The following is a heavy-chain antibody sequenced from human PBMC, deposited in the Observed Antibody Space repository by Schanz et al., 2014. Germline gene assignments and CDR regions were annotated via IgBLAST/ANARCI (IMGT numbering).Heavy chain of an antibody. J-gene: IGHJ4*02. D-gene: IGHD2-15*01. Sequence: EVQLVESGGGLVQPGGSLRLSCAASGFTFTTNAMSWVRQPPGKGLEWVSAINGNGGSTYFADSVKGRFTISRDNSDNTLFLQMNSLRAEDTAVYYCAKVREWWPYYFDYGGQGTLVTVSS. CDR3: AKVREWWPYYFDY. CDR1: GFTFTTNA. CDR2: INGNGGST. V-gene: IGHV3-23*04.